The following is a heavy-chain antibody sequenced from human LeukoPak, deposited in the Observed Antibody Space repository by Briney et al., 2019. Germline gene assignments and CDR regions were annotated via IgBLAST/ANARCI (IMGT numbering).Heavy chain of an antibody. J-gene: IGHJ4*02. CDR2: IGSTI. D-gene: IGHD3-22*01. V-gene: IGHV3-11*01. CDR3: ARDYYYDSSGYERY. Sequence: GGSLRLSCVASGFSFSDYYMSWIRQAPGKGLEWVSYIGSTIYYADSVKGRFTISRDNAKNSLYLQMNSLRAEDTAVYYCARDYYYDSSGYERYWGQGTLVTVSS. CDR1: GFSFSDYY.